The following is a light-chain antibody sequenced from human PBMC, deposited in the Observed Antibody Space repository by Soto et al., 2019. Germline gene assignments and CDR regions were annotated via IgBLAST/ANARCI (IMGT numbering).Light chain of an antibody. Sequence: QPVLTQPPSASGTPGQRVTISCSGSSSNIGSNTVNWYQQLPGTAPKLLIYSNNQRPSGVPDRFSGAKSGTSASLAISGLQSEDEADYYCAAWYDSLNGPVFGGGTKLTVL. CDR3: AAWYDSLNGPV. CDR2: SNN. V-gene: IGLV1-44*01. J-gene: IGLJ2*01. CDR1: SSNIGSNT.